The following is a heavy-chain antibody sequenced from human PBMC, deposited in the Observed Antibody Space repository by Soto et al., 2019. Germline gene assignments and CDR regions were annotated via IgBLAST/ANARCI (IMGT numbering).Heavy chain of an antibody. D-gene: IGHD3-3*01. V-gene: IGHV1-2*04. Sequence: GASVKVSCKASGYTFTGYYMHWVRQAPGQGLEWMGWINPNSGGANYAQKFQGWVTMTRDTSISTADMELSRLRSDDTAVYYCARGSVLRFLEWLSYPPTDWGQGTLVTVSS. J-gene: IGHJ4*02. CDR3: ARGSVLRFLEWLSYPPTD. CDR2: INPNSGGA. CDR1: GYTFTGYY.